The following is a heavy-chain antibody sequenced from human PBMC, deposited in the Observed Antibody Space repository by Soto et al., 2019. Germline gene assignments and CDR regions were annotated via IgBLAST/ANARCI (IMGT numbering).Heavy chain of an antibody. D-gene: IGHD2-15*01. J-gene: IGHJ3*02. CDR3: AKEAYCSAGSCLDDAFDI. Sequence: QVQLVQSGAEVKKPGSSVKVSCKASGGTFSTYSITWVRQAPGQGPEWMGRIIPVLGLANYAQKFHGRVTSTEDKSTSTAYMELSSLRSEDTAVYYCAKEAYCSAGSCLDDAFDIWGQATMVTVSS. V-gene: IGHV1-69*02. CDR2: IIPVLGLA. CDR1: GGTFSTYS.